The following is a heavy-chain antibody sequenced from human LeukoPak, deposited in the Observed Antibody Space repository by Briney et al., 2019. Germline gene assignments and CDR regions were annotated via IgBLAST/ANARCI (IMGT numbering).Heavy chain of an antibody. V-gene: IGHV3-30-3*01. J-gene: IGHJ4*02. CDR2: ISYDGSNK. CDR1: GFTFSSYA. CDR3: ARGSPYCSGGSCYGGGYFDY. D-gene: IGHD2-15*01. Sequence: GRSLRLSCAASGFTFSSYAMHWVRQAPGKGLEWVAVISYDGSNKYYADSVKGRFTISRDNSKNTLYLQMNSLRAEDTAVYYCARGSPYCSGGSCYGGGYFDYWGQGTLVTVSS.